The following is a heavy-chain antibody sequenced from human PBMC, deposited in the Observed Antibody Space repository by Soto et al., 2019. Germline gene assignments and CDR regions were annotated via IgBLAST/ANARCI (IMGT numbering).Heavy chain of an antibody. CDR2: VSANNGHT. CDR1: GFTFSNYG. CDR3: ARDIESVTAKHFFYYYAMGV. V-gene: IGHV1-18*01. Sequence: ASVTVSCKASGFTFSNYGLNWVRQAPGQGLEWMGWVSANNGHTNYAQNLQGRVSMTTDTSTSTAYMELRGLTFDDTAVYYCARDIESVTAKHFFYYYAMGVWGQGTTVTVS. D-gene: IGHD2-8*01. J-gene: IGHJ6*02.